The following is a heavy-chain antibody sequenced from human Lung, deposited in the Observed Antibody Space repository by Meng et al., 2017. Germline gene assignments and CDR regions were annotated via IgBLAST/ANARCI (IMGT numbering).Heavy chain of an antibody. CDR3: ARGPTTMAHDFDY. V-gene: IGHV4-34*01. D-gene: IGHD4-11*01. CDR2: INHSGST. J-gene: IGHJ4*02. Sequence: QGQLRQWGAGLLKPSETLALTCVVSVGSYSDYYWSWTRQPPGKGLEWIGEINHSGSTNYNPSLESRATISVDTSQHNLSLKLSSVTAADSAVYYCARGPTTMAHDFDYWGQGTLVTVSS. CDR1: VGSYSDYY.